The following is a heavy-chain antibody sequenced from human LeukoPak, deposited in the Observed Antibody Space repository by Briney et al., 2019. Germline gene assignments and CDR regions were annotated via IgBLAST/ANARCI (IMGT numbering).Heavy chain of an antibody. CDR2: IYYSGTT. V-gene: IGHV4-39*01. Sequence: SETLSLTCTVSGGSISSSSYYWGWIRQPPGEGLEWIGTIYYSGTTYYNPSLGSRVTISLDTSKNQFSLKLASVTAADTAVYYCARRSTKENGFDFWGQGTLVTVSS. J-gene: IGHJ4*02. CDR1: GGSISSSSYY. CDR3: ARRSTKENGFDF. D-gene: IGHD1-1*01.